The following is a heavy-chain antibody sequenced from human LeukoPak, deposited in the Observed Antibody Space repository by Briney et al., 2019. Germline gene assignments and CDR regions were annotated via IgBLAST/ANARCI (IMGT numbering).Heavy chain of an antibody. V-gene: IGHV1-58*01. J-gene: IGHJ3*02. Sequence: SVKVSCKASGFTFTSSAVQWVRQARGQRLEWIGWIVVGGGNTNYAQKFQERVTITRDMSTSTAYMELSSLRSEDTAVYYCAARVFYDSSRFDIWGQGTMVTVSS. D-gene: IGHD3-22*01. CDR2: IVVGGGNT. CDR3: AARVFYDSSRFDI. CDR1: GFTFTSSA.